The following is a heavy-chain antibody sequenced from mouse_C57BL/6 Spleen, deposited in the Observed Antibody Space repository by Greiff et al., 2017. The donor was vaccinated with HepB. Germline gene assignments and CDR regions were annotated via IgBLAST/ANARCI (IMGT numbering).Heavy chain of an antibody. CDR1: GYTFTNYW. V-gene: IGHV1-63*01. CDR3: ARWESMITTGGYYAMDY. D-gene: IGHD2-4*01. J-gene: IGHJ4*01. CDR2: IYPGGGYT. Sequence: QVHVKQSGAELVRPGTSVKMSCKASGYTFTNYWIGWAKQRPGHGLEWIGDIYPGGGYTNYNEKFKGKATLTADKSSSTAYMQFSSLTSEDSAIYYCARWESMITTGGYYAMDYWGQGTSVTVSS.